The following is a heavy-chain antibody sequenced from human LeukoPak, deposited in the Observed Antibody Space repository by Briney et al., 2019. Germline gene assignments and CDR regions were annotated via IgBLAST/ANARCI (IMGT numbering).Heavy chain of an antibody. Sequence: SETLSLTCTVSGGSISSYYWSWIRQPRGKGLEWIGYIYYSGSTNYNPSLKSRVTMSVDTSKNQFSLKLSSVTAADTAVYYCARVGDGNRRFYYYMYVWGKGTTVTVSS. CDR1: GGSISSYY. J-gene: IGHJ6*03. CDR3: ARVGDGNRRFYYYMYV. CDR2: IYYSGST. V-gene: IGHV4-59*12. D-gene: IGHD3-16*01.